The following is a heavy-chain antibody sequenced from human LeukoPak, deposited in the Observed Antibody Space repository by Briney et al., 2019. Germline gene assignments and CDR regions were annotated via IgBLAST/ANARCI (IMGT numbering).Heavy chain of an antibody. V-gene: IGHV3-74*03. CDR1: GXTFSRYW. CDR2: INSDGSAT. J-gene: IGHJ5*02. Sequence: PGGSLRLSCEASGXTFSRYWVHWVRQAPGKGLMWVSRINSDGSATTYADFVKGRFTISRDNAKNTVYLQMNSLRVDDTAIYYCERDYGAWGQGTLVTVSP. D-gene: IGHD4/OR15-4a*01. CDR3: ERDYGA.